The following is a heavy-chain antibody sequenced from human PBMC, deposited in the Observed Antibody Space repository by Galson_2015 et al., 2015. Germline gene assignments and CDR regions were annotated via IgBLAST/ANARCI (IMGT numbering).Heavy chain of an antibody. CDR1: GYTFSSYV. CDR2: INVGNGKT. V-gene: IGHV1-3*01. CDR3: ARGRGVAVFDY. Sequence: SVKVSCKASGYTFSSYVMHWVRQAPGQRLEWMGWINVGNGKTKYSQKFQGGVTITRDTSASPAYMELSSLRFEDTAVHYCARGRGVAVFDYWGQGTLVTVSS. D-gene: IGHD5-12*01. J-gene: IGHJ4*02.